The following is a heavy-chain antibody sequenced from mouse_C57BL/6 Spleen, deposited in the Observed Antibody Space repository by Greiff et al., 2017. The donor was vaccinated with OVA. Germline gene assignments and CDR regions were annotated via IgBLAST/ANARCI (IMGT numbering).Heavy chain of an antibody. CDR3: ARSAATGVAY. J-gene: IGHJ2*01. D-gene: IGHD1-1*01. V-gene: IGHV1-69*01. CDR1: GYTFTSYW. Sequence: QVQLQQPGAELVMPGASVKLSCKASGYTFTSYWMHWVKQRPGQGLEWIGEIDPSDSYTNYNQKFKGKSTLTEDKSSSTASMPLSSLTSEDSAVYYCARSAATGVAYWGQGTTLTVSS. CDR2: IDPSDSYT.